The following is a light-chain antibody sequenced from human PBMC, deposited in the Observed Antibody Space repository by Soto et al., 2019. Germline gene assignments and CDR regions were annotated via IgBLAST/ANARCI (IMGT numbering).Light chain of an antibody. CDR3: QQYGSSRT. Sequence: EIVLTQSPATLSLSPGERATLSCRASQSVSSFLAWYQQEPGQAPRLLIYGASSRATGIPDRFSGSGSGTDFTLTISRLEPEDFAVYYCQQYGSSRTFGQGTKVDI. J-gene: IGKJ1*01. CDR1: QSVSSF. V-gene: IGKV3-20*01. CDR2: GAS.